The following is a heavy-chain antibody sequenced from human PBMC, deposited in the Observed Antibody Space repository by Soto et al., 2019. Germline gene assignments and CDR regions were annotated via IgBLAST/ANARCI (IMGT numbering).Heavy chain of an antibody. CDR2: INPSGDTT. J-gene: IGHJ4*02. Sequence: QVQLVQSGAEVRKPGASVKVSCKASGYSVTSYYIHWVRQAPGQGLEWMGIINPSGDTTTYAQRFQGRVTMTRDTSTNTLYMGLSSLRSEDTAVYFCASLGPWFGEPWRGQDFDFWGQGTLVTVSS. CDR3: ASLGPWFGEPWRGQDFDF. V-gene: IGHV1-46*03. CDR1: GYSVTSYY. D-gene: IGHD3-10*01.